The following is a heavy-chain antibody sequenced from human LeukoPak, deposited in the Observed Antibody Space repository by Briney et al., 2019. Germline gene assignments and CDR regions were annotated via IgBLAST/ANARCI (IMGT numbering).Heavy chain of an antibody. V-gene: IGHV4-39*07. CDR3: ARDVGQQLAPYYYYYYYMDV. CDR1: GGSISSSSYY. Sequence: PSETLSLTCTVSGGSISSSSYYWGWIRQPPGKGLEWIGYIYYSGSTYYNPSLKSRVTISVDTSKNQFSLKLSSVTAADTAVYYCARDVGQQLAPYYYYYYYMDVWGKGTTVTVSS. J-gene: IGHJ6*03. D-gene: IGHD6-13*01. CDR2: IYYSGST.